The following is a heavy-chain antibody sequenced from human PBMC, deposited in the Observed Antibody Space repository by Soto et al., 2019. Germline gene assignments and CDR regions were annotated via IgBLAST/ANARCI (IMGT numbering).Heavy chain of an antibody. Sequence: GGSLRLSCAASGYTFADHAMHWVRQAPGKGLEWVSGISWNSVNIGYADSVKGRFIISRDNAMNSLYLQMNSLRPEDTALYFCAKNLAGSQSYNSEPYKWYHYYGMDVWGQRTTVTVSS. CDR1: GYTFADHA. CDR3: AKNLAGSQSYNSEPYKWYHYYGMDV. D-gene: IGHD3-10*01. CDR2: ISWNSVNI. J-gene: IGHJ6*02. V-gene: IGHV3-9*01.